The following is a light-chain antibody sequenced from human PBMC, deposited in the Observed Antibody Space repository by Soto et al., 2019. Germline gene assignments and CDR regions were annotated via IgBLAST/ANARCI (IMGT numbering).Light chain of an antibody. CDR3: AAWDDSLDGVV. J-gene: IGLJ2*01. Sequence: QSVLTQPPSASGPPGQRVTISCPGRSSNIGSNTVNWYQQLPGTAPKLLIYTISQRPSGVPDRFSGSKSGTSASLAISGLQSEDEADYYCAAWDDSLDGVVFGGGTKLTVL. CDR2: TIS. V-gene: IGLV1-44*01. CDR1: SSNIGSNT.